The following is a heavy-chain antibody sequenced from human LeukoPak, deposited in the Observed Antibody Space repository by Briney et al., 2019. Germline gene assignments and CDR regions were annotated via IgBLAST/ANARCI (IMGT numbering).Heavy chain of an antibody. J-gene: IGHJ6*02. D-gene: IGHD6-13*01. Sequence: GGSLRLSCAASGSTFSSYGMHWVRQAPGKGLEWVAVISYDGSNKYYADSVKGRFTISRDNSKNTLYLQMNSLRAEDTAVYYCAKDHYQQLVRSYYYYYGMDVWGQGTTVTVSS. V-gene: IGHV3-30*18. CDR2: ISYDGSNK. CDR3: AKDHYQQLVRSYYYYYGMDV. CDR1: GSTFSSYG.